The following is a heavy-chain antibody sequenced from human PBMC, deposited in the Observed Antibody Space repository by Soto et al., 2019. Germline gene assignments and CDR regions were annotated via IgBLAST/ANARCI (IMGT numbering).Heavy chain of an antibody. CDR3: ARLQYNFDY. Sequence: SETLSLTCSVSGGSISSGPYSWGWIRQPPGAGLEWIGSFYHSESTYYNPPLKSRVTISVDTSKNQFSLKLSSVTAADTAVYYCARLQYNFDYWGQGTLVTVSS. V-gene: IGHV4-39*01. J-gene: IGHJ4*02. CDR2: FYHSEST. D-gene: IGHD1-1*01. CDR1: GGSISSGPYS.